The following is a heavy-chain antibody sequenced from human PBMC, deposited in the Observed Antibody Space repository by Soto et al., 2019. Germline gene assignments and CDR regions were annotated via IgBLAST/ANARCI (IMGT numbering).Heavy chain of an antibody. V-gene: IGHV4-39*01. D-gene: IGHD5-18*01. CDR1: GGSISSSSYY. CDR3: AIHYGYEVFDY. J-gene: IGHJ4*02. CDR2: IYYSVNT. Sequence: QLQLQESGPGLVKPSETLSLTCTVSGGSISSSSYYWGWIRQPPGKGLEWTGSIYYSVNTYYNPSLKSRVTISVDTSKNPFSLNLSSVTAADTAVYYCAIHYGYEVFDYLGQGTLVTVSS.